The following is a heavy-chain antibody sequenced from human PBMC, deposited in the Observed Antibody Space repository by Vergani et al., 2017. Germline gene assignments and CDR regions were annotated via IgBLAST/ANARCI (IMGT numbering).Heavy chain of an antibody. CDR2: INHSGST. J-gene: IGHJ6*03. CDR3: ASGNYDLWSGYYSPSKWLEKNYYYYYYMDV. CDR1: GGSFSGYY. V-gene: IGHV4-34*01. Sequence: QVQLQQWGAGLLKPSETLSLTCAVYGGSFSGYYWSWIRQPPGKGLEWIGEINHSGSTNYNPSLKSRVTISVDTSKNQFSLKLSSVTAADTAVYYCASGNYDLWSGYYSPSKWLEKNYYYYYYMDVWGKGTTVTVSS. D-gene: IGHD3-3*01.